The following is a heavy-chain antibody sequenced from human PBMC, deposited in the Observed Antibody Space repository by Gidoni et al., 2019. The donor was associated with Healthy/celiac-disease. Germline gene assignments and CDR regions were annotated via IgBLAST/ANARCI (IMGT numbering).Heavy chain of an antibody. V-gene: IGHV3-23*01. D-gene: IGHD3-3*01. Sequence: EVQLLESGGGLVQPGGSLRLSCAAAGFTFSSYAMSWVRQAPGKGLEWVSAISGSGGSTYYADSVKGRFTISRDNSKNTLYLQMNSLRAEDTAVYYCTSHLRSYDSGAFDIWGQGTMVTVSS. J-gene: IGHJ3*02. CDR1: GFTFSSYA. CDR2: ISGSGGST. CDR3: TSHLRSYDSGAFDI.